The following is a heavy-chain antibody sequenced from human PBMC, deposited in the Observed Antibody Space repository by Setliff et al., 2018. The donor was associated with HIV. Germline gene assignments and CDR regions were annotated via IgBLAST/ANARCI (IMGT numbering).Heavy chain of an antibody. CDR2: INTNTGNP. Sequence: ASVKVSCKASGYTFTSYSINWVRQAPGQGLEWMGWINTNTGNPTYAEDFTGRFVFSLDTSVSPAYLQISILKAEDTAVYYCAKGAYPYYDSSAYYQGNFNYWAQGALVTVSS. J-gene: IGHJ4*02. CDR1: GYTFTSYS. V-gene: IGHV7-4-1*02. CDR3: AKGAYPYYDSSAYYQGNFNY. D-gene: IGHD3-22*01.